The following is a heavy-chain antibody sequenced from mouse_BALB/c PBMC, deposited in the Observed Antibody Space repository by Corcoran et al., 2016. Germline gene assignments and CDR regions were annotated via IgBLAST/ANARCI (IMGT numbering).Heavy chain of an antibody. CDR1: GFPITSGYY. Sequence: QMQLQESGPGLVKPSQSLFLACSITGFPITSGYYWIWIRQSPGKPLEWMGYITHSGETFYNPSLQSPISITRETSKNQFFLQLNSVTTEDTAMYYCVGDYYGYWYFDVWGAGTTVTVSS. CDR2: ITHSGET. CDR3: VGDYYGYWYFDV. J-gene: IGHJ1*01. V-gene: IGHV12-3*02. D-gene: IGHD1-1*01.